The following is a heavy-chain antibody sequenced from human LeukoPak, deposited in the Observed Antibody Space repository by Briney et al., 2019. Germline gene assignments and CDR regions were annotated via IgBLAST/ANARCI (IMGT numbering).Heavy chain of an antibody. CDR1: GYTFTSYD. CDR3: AREGTRPNWFDP. Sequence: ASVKVSCKASGYTFTSYDINWVRQATGQGLEWMGWMNPNSGNTGYAQKFQGRVTITADKSTSTAYMELSSLRSEDTAVYYCAREGTRPNWFDPWGQGTLVTVSS. V-gene: IGHV1-8*01. D-gene: IGHD1-7*01. J-gene: IGHJ5*02. CDR2: MNPNSGNT.